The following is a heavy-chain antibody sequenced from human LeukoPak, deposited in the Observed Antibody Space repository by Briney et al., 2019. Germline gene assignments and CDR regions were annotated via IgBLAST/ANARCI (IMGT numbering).Heavy chain of an antibody. CDR2: ISWNSGSI. CDR1: GFTFDDYA. J-gene: IGHJ3*02. Sequence: GGSLRLSCAASGFTFDDYAMHWVRQAPGEGLECGSGISWNSGSIGYADSVKGRITISRDNAKNSLYLQMNSLRAEDMALYYCAKDIFRRGYSYGYGAFDIWGQGTMVTVSS. V-gene: IGHV3-9*03. D-gene: IGHD5-18*01. CDR3: AKDIFRRGYSYGYGAFDI.